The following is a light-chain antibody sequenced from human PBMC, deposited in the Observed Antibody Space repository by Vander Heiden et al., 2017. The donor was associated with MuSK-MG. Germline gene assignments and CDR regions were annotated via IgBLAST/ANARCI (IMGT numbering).Light chain of an antibody. J-gene: IGKJ2*01. CDR1: QSVNSW. CDR2: AAS. V-gene: IGKV1-5*03. CDR3: QHYNSFWYT. Sequence: DIQMTQSPSTLSASVGDRVTITCRASQSVNSWLAWFQQKPGKAPKLLIYAASSLESGVPSRFSGSGSGTEFTLTISSLQPDDFATYYCQHYNSFWYTFGQGTKLEIK.